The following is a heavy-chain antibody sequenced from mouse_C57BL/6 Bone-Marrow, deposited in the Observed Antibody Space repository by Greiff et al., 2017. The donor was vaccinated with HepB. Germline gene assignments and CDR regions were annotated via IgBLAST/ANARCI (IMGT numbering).Heavy chain of an antibody. D-gene: IGHD2-1*01. J-gene: IGHJ1*03. CDR2: SRNKANDYTT. CDR3: ARDDYGNYGNFDV. V-gene: IGHV7-1*01. Sequence: EVKLMESGGGLVQSGRSLRLSCAPSGFTFSDFYMEWVRHAPGKGLEWIAASRNKANDYTTEYSASVKGRFIVSRDTPQSILYLQLNALRAEDTAIYDCARDDYGNYGNFDVWGTGTTVTVSS. CDR1: GFTFSDFY.